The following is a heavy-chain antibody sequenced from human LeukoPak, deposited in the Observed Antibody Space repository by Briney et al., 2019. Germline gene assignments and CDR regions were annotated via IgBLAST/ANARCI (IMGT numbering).Heavy chain of an antibody. D-gene: IGHD4-17*01. CDR3: ARDGVYGDYAY. CDR2: ISSSGSCI. CDR1: GFTFSSYS. V-gene: IGHV3-21*01. Sequence: GGSLRLSCAASGFTFSSYSINWVRQAPGKGLEWVSSISSSGSCIYYADSVKGRFTISRDNAKNSLYLQMNSLRAEDTAVYYCARDGVYGDYAYWGQGTLVTVSS. J-gene: IGHJ4*02.